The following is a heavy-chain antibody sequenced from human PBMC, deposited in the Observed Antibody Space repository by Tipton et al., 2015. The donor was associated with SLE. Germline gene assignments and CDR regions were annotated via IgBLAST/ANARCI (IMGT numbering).Heavy chain of an antibody. CDR1: GGSISRHY. CDR2: IYYNEST. J-gene: IGHJ3*02. Sequence: TLSLTCTVSGGSISRHYWTWIRQPPGKGLEWIGYIYYNESTHYNPSLKSRVTISADTSNNEFSLRLTSVTAADTAIYYCASPGGGSGSFDAFDIWGQGTMVTVSS. D-gene: IGHD3-10*01. V-gene: IGHV4-59*11. CDR3: ASPGGGSGSFDAFDI.